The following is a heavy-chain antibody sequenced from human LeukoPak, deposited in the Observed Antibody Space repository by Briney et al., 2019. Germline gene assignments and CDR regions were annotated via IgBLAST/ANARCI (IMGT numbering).Heavy chain of an antibody. Sequence: GGSLRLSCAASGFTFSSYSMNWVRQAPGKGLEWVSSISSSSSYIYYADSVKGRFTISRDNAKNSLYLQMNSLRAEDTAVYYCARWGIAAAGTMWGPDAFDIWGQGTKATVSS. CDR2: ISSSSSYI. D-gene: IGHD6-13*01. V-gene: IGHV3-21*01. CDR1: GFTFSSYS. CDR3: ARWGIAAAGTMWGPDAFDI. J-gene: IGHJ3*02.